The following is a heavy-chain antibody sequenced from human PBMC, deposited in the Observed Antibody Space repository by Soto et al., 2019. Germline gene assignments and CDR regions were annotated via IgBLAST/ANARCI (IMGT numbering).Heavy chain of an antibody. Sequence: QVQLVQSGAEVKKPGSSVKVSCKASGGTFSSYAISWVRQAPGQGLEWMGGIIPIFGTANYAQKFQGRVTITADESTSTAYMELSSLRSEDTAVYYCARESGWQARSPTLYYFDYWGQGTLVTVSS. CDR1: GGTFSSYA. CDR3: ARESGWQARSPTLYYFDY. V-gene: IGHV1-69*01. D-gene: IGHD6-19*01. J-gene: IGHJ4*02. CDR2: IIPIFGTA.